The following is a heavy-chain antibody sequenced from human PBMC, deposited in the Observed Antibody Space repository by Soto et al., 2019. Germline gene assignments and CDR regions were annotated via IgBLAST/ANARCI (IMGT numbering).Heavy chain of an antibody. V-gene: IGHV4-59*01. D-gene: IGHD3-22*01. CDR3: AREHWGGDYYDSSGYPNFFDY. Sequence: SETLSLTCTVSGGSISSYYWSWIRQPPGKGLEWIGYIYYSGSTNYNPSLKSRVTISVDTSKNQFSLKLSSVTAADTAVYYCAREHWGGDYYDSSGYPNFFDYWGQGTLVTVSS. CDR1: GGSISSYY. J-gene: IGHJ4*02. CDR2: IYYSGST.